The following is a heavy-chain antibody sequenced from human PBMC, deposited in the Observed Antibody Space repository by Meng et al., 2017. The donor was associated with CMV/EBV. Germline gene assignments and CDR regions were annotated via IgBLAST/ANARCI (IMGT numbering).Heavy chain of an antibody. J-gene: IGHJ4*02. D-gene: IGHD2-2*01. CDR2: ISGSGGST. CDR1: GFTFSSYA. CDR3: AKPIVVVPAAIESGFDY. Sequence: RGSLRLSCAASGFTFSSYAMSWVRQAPGKGLEWVSAISGSGGSTYYADSVKGRFTISRDNSKNTLYLQMNSLRAEDTAVYYCAKPIVVVPAAIESGFDYWGQGTLVTVSS. V-gene: IGHV3-23*01.